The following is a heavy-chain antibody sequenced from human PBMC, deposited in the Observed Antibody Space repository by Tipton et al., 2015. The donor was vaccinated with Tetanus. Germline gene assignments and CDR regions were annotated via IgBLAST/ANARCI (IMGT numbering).Heavy chain of an antibody. CDR1: GGSISGSSYY. Sequence: TLSLTCTVSGGSISGSSYYWGWIRQPPGKGLEWIGSIYYSGGSYYNPTLKSRVTISVDTSKNQFSLKLDSVTAADAAVYYCVRGRGLGAYSYGFEYWGQGALVTVSS. CDR2: IYYSGGS. V-gene: IGHV4-39*01. CDR3: VRGRGLGAYSYGFEY. J-gene: IGHJ4*02. D-gene: IGHD5-18*01.